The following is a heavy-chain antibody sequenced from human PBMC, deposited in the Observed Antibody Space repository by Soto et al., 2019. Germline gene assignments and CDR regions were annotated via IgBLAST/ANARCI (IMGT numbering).Heavy chain of an antibody. D-gene: IGHD6-19*01. Sequence: ETLSLTCTVSGGSFSSSSYYWGWIRQPQPPGKGLEWIGSIYYSGTSYNPSLKSRVTISVDTSKNQLSLRLNSVTAADTAVYYCARNSDAMASKPPDYWGQGTPVTVSS. J-gene: IGHJ4*02. CDR1: GGSFSSSSYY. V-gene: IGHV4-39*01. CDR2: IYYSGT. CDR3: ARNSDAMASKPPDY.